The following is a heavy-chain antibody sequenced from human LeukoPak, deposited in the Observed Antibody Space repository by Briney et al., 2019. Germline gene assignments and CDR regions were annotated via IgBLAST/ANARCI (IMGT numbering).Heavy chain of an antibody. V-gene: IGHV4-34*01. J-gene: IGHJ4*02. CDR3: ARVRMVRGVLGFDY. Sequence: SKTLSLTCAVYGGSFSGYYWSWIRQPPGKGLEWIGEINHSGSTNYNPSLKSRVTISVDTSKNQFSLKLSSVTAADTAVYYCARVRMVRGVLGFDYWAREPWSPSPQ. CDR2: INHSGST. D-gene: IGHD3-10*01. CDR1: GGSFSGYY.